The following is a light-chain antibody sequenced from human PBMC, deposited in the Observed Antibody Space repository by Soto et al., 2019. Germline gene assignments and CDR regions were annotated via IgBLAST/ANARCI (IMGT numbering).Light chain of an antibody. J-gene: IGKJ3*01. V-gene: IGKV3-15*01. CDR3: QHFNSWPIT. CDR1: QSVSGN. CDR2: GAS. Sequence: EIVMTQSPATLSVSPGERATLSCRASQSVSGNLAWYQQKPGQAPRLLIYGASTRATAIPARFSVSGSGTEFTLTIRSLQSEDFAVYYCQHFNSWPITFGPGTKVDIK.